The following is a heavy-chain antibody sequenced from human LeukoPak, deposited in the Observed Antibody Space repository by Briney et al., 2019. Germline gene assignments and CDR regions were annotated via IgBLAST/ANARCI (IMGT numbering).Heavy chain of an antibody. J-gene: IGHJ5*02. CDR3: APRGDIEHSYVYGKWFDP. V-gene: IGHV4-34*01. Sequence: SSETLSLTCAVYGGSFSAYYWTWIRQPPGKGLEWIGEINHSGSSNYNSSLRSRATISVDTSYKQFSLRLSSVTAADTAVYYCAPRGDIEHSYVYGKWFDPWGQGTRVTVSS. CDR2: INHSGSS. CDR1: GGSFSAYY. D-gene: IGHD5-18*01.